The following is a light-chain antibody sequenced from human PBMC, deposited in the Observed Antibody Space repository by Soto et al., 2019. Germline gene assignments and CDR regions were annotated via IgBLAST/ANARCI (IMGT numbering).Light chain of an antibody. Sequence: QSVLTQPPSASVTPGQSVTISCSGSSSNIGSNTVNWYQQLPGTAPKLLIYSNNQRPSGVPDRFSGSKSGTSASLAISGLQSEDEDDYYCAAWDDSLNGRVFGGGTKLTVL. CDR3: AAWDDSLNGRV. V-gene: IGLV1-44*01. CDR2: SNN. J-gene: IGLJ3*02. CDR1: SSNIGSNT.